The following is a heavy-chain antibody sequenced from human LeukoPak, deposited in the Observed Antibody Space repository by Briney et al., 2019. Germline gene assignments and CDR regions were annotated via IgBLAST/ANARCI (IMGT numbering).Heavy chain of an antibody. V-gene: IGHV5-51*01. CDR2: IYPGDSDT. Sequence: GASLQISCKGSGYCFTSYWIGWVRPLPGKGLEWMGIIYPGDSDTRYSPSFQGQVTISADKSISTAYLQWSSLKASDAAMYYCARRSLNWFDPWGQGTLVTVSS. CDR3: ARRSLNWFDP. J-gene: IGHJ5*02. CDR1: GYCFTSYW.